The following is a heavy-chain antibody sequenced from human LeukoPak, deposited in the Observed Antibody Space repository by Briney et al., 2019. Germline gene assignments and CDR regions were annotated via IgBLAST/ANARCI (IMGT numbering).Heavy chain of an antibody. J-gene: IGHJ4*02. CDR3: ARAKGMTGSYFDS. D-gene: IGHD3-9*01. Sequence: PSETLSLTCAVYGGSFSGDYWSWIRRPPGKGLEWIGEINHSGSTNYNPSLKSRVTISVDTSKNQFSLKLTSVTAADTAVYYCARAKGMTGSYFDSWGQGTLVTVSS. V-gene: IGHV4-34*01. CDR2: INHSGST. CDR1: GGSFSGDY.